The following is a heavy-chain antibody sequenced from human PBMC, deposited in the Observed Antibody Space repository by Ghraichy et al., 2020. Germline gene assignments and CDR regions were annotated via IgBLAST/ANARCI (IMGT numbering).Heavy chain of an antibody. J-gene: IGHJ2*01. D-gene: IGHD5-12*01. Sequence: SETLSLTCTVSGGSISSYYWSWIRQPPGKGLEWIGYIYYSGSTNYNPSVKSRVTISVDTSKNQFSLKLSSVTAADTAVYYCAREETWNWYFDLWGRGTLVTVSS. CDR1: GGSISSYY. CDR2: IYYSGST. CDR3: AREETWNWYFDL. V-gene: IGHV4-59*01.